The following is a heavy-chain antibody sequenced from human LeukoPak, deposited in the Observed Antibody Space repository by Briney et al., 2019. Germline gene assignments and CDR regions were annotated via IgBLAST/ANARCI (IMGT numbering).Heavy chain of an antibody. J-gene: IGHJ3*02. Sequence: SETLSLTYTVSGGSISSYYWSWVRQPAGKGLEWIGRIYTSGSTNYNPSLKSRVTMSVDTSKNQFSLKLSSVTAADTAVYYCARDLMEEMATISLDAFDIWGQGTMVTVSS. D-gene: IGHD5-24*01. CDR1: GGSISSYY. CDR2: IYTSGST. V-gene: IGHV4-4*07. CDR3: ARDLMEEMATISLDAFDI.